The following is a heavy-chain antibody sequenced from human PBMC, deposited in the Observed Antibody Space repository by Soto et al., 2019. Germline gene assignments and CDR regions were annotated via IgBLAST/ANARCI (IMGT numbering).Heavy chain of an antibody. CDR2: ISGSGGST. CDR3: AKCKVGINWNYGMDV. V-gene: IGHV3-23*01. CDR1: GFTFSSYA. Sequence: EVQLLESGGGLVQPGGSLRLSCAASGFTFSSYAMSWVRQAPGKGPEWVSAISGSGGSTYYADSVKGRFTISRDNSKNTLYLQMNSLRAEDTAVYYCAKCKVGINWNYGMDVWGQGTTVTVSS. D-gene: IGHD1-1*01. J-gene: IGHJ6*02.